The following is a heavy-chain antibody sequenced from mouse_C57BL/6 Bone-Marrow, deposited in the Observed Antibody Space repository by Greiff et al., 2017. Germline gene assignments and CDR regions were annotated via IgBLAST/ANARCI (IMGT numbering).Heavy chain of an antibody. D-gene: IGHD1-1*01. CDR1: GFTFSSYA. CDR2: ISDGGSYT. Sequence: EVQRVESGGGLVKPGGSLKLSCAASGFTFSSYAMSWVRQTPEKRLEWVATISDGGSYTYYPDNVKGRFTISRDNAKNNLYLQMSHLKSEDTAMYYCARDVHYSGSSPWCAYWGQGTLVTVSA. V-gene: IGHV5-4*01. J-gene: IGHJ3*01. CDR3: ARDVHYSGSSPWCAY.